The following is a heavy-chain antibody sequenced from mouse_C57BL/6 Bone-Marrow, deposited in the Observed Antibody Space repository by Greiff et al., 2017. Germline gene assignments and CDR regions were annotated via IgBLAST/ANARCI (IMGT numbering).Heavy chain of an antibody. V-gene: IGHV1-59*01. D-gene: IGHD1-1*01. CDR3: ATGYYGGSCPQVGYFDG. CDR2: IDPSDSYT. Sequence: QVQLQQPGAELVRPGTSVKLSCKASGYTFTSYWMRWVKQRTGQGLEWIGVIDPSDSYTNYNQKFKGKATLTVDTSCTTAYMQLSSLTSEDSAVYYDATGYYGGSCPQVGYFDGWGTGTPVTVSA. J-gene: IGHJ1*03. CDR1: GYTFTSYW.